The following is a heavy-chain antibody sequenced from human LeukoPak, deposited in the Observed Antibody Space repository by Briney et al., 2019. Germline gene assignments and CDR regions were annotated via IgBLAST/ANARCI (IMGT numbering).Heavy chain of an antibody. CDR3: AKDVRADCSGGSCYPTGV. CDR2: LSASGDNT. J-gene: IGHJ4*02. D-gene: IGHD2-15*01. Sequence: RSLRLSCAASGFTFSNYAMSWVRQAPGKGLEWVSSLSASGDNTYYADPVKGRFTISRDNSKNTLFVQMNNLGAEDTAVYYCAKDVRADCSGGSCYPTGVWGQGTLVTVSS. V-gene: IGHV3-23*01. CDR1: GFTFSNYA.